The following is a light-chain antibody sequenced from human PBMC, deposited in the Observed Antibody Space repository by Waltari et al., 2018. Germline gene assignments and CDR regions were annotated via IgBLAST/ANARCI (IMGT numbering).Light chain of an antibody. CDR1: QSVNTY. V-gene: IGKV3-11*01. CDR2: DAS. J-gene: IGKJ4*01. CDR3: QERSNWPGGS. Sequence: EIVLTQSPATLSLSPGESATLSCRARQSVNTYLAWYQQKPGQAPRLLIYDASNRATGIPARFVGSGSGTDFTLTISSLEAEDFAVYYCQERSNWPGGSFGGGTKVDIK.